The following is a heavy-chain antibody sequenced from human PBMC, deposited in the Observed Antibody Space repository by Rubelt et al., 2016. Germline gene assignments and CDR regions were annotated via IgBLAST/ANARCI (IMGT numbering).Heavy chain of an antibody. Sequence: HVHLVQSAIEVKKPGASVKISCKTSGYTFTTYGIIWVRRAPGQGLEWMGWINTYNDKTNYPQKFQGRVSMTTDSSTNTAYMELRSLRSDDTAVYYCARGYFDSTGDFDYWGQGTLVTVSS. J-gene: IGHJ4*02. D-gene: IGHD3-22*01. CDR2: INTYNDKT. V-gene: IGHV1-18*01. CDR3: ARGYFDSTGDFDY. CDR1: GYTFTTYG.